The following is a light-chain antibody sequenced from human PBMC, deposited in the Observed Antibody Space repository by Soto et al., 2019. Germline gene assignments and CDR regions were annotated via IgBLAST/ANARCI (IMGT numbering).Light chain of an antibody. J-gene: IGLJ3*02. CDR1: SGHRNYA. V-gene: IGLV4-69*02. CDR3: QTWGTGIP. CDR2: VNSDGSH. Sequence: QLVLTQSPSASASLGASVKLTCTLDSGHRNYAIAWHQQQPGKGPRYLMKVNSDGSHIQGDGIPGRFSGSSSGAERYLIISSLQSEDEADYYCQTWGTGIPFGGGTKLTVL.